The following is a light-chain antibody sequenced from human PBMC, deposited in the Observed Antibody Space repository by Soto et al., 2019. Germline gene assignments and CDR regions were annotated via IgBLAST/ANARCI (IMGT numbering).Light chain of an antibody. J-gene: IGLJ2*01. V-gene: IGLV1-40*01. CDR2: GNS. Sequence: QSVLTQPPSVSGAPGQRVTISCTGTSSNIGAGYDVHWYQQFPGTAPKLLIFGNSNRPSGVPDRFSGSKSGTSASLAITGLQAEDEANYCCQSYDSSLSGHVVFGGGTKLTVL. CDR1: SSNIGAGYD. CDR3: QSYDSSLSGHVV.